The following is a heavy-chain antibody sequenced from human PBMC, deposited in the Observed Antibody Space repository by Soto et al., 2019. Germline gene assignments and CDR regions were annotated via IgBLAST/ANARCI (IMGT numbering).Heavy chain of an antibody. V-gene: IGHV1-69*06. CDR3: ARRSGGYSGYDYYYYGMDV. D-gene: IGHD5-12*01. CDR1: GGTFSSYA. CDR2: IIPTFGTA. Sequence: ASVKVSCKASGGTFSSYAISWVRQAPGQGLEWMGGIIPTFGTANYAQKFQGRVTITADKSTSTAYMELSSLRSEDTAVYYCARRSGGYSGYDYYYYGMDVWGQGTTVTVSS. J-gene: IGHJ6*02.